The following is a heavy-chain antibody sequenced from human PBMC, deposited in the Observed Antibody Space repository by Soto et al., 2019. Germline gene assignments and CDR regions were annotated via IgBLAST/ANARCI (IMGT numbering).Heavy chain of an antibody. Sequence: VQLVASGGGLVQPGGSLRLSCAASGFTFSNYWMHWVRQSPGKVLVWVSRINSDETITSYADSVKGRFTISRDNDKNTLYLQMSSLRVEDTALYYCVCFECGRTAVVTAMEANGYWGQGTLVTVSS. CDR3: VCFECGRTAVVTAMEANGY. D-gene: IGHD2-21*02. CDR1: GFTFSNYW. V-gene: IGHV3-74*01. CDR2: INSDETIT. J-gene: IGHJ4*02.